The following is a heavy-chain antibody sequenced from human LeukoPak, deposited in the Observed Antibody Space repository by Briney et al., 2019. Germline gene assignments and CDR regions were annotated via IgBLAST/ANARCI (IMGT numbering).Heavy chain of an antibody. D-gene: IGHD3-3*01. CDR1: GFTSGIYA. V-gene: IGHV3-7*01. Sequence: GGSLRLSCAASGFTSGIYAMSWVRQAPGKGLEWVAHIKQDGSQEYYVDSVKGRFTISRDSAKNSLYLQMNSLRAEDTAVYYCARGVPYDSWSGPHYSDYWGQGTLVTVSS. CDR2: IKQDGSQE. CDR3: ARGVPYDSWSGPHYSDY. J-gene: IGHJ4*02.